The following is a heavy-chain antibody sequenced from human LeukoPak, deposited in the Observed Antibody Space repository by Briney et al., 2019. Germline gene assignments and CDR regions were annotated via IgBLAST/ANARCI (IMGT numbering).Heavy chain of an antibody. V-gene: IGHV4-34*01. D-gene: IGHD6-6*01. J-gene: IGHJ4*02. Sequence: SETLSLTCAVYGESFSGYYWSWIRQPPGKGLEWIGEINHSGSTNYNPSLKSRATISVDKSKNQFSLKLSFVTAADTAVYYCARDVGARLPGYWGQGILVTVSS. CDR2: INHSGST. CDR3: ARDVGARLPGY. CDR1: GESFSGYY.